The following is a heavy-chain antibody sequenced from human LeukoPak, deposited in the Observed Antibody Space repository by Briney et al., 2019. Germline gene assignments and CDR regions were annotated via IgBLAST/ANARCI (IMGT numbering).Heavy chain of an antibody. CDR2: ISSSSKYI. J-gene: IGHJ4*02. Sequence: GGSLRLSCAASGFNFSDYNMNWVRQAPGKGLEWVSVISSSSKYIYYADSVKGRFTISRDNAKNSLYLQMNSLRAEDTAVYYCARVFTAVSLAIDYWGQGTLVTVST. V-gene: IGHV3-21*06. D-gene: IGHD6-13*01. CDR3: ARVFTAVSLAIDY. CDR1: GFNFSDYN.